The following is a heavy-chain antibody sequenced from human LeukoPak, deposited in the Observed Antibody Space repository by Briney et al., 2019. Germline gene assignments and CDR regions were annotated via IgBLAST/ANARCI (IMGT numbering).Heavy chain of an antibody. J-gene: IGHJ4*02. CDR2: ISSSGGNA. CDR3: ADYGSGCYCFDY. D-gene: IGHD3-10*01. Sequence: GGSLRLSCAASGFTFSSYAMTWVRQAPGKGLEWVSAISSSGGNAYYADSVKGRFTISRDNSKNTLYLQMNSLRAEDTAVYYCADYGSGCYCFDYWGQGTLVTVSS. V-gene: IGHV3-23*01. CDR1: GFTFSSYA.